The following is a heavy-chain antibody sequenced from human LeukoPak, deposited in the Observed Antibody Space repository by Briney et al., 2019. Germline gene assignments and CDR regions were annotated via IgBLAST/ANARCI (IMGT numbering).Heavy chain of an antibody. J-gene: IGHJ4*02. CDR3: ASLSRWSVDC. Sequence: PGGSLRLSCAASGFTFSDYWMTWVRQAPGKGLEWVANIKPDGSEKYYVDSVRGRFTIFRDNAKNSLYLQMNSLRAEDTAVYYCASLSRWSVDCWAQGTLATVSS. CDR1: GFTFSDYW. CDR2: IKPDGSEK. D-gene: IGHD6-13*01. V-gene: IGHV3-7*01.